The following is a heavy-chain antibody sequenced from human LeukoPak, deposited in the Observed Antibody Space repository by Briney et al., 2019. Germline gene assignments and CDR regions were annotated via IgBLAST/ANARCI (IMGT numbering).Heavy chain of an antibody. CDR3: ARGNSGSYYEVIDY. V-gene: IGHV4-34*01. J-gene: IGHJ4*02. CDR1: GGSFSGYY. D-gene: IGHD1-26*01. CDR2: INHSGST. Sequence: SETLSLTCAVYGGSFSGYYWSWIRQPPGKGLEWIGEINHSGSTNYNPSLKSRVTISVDTSKNQFPLKLSSVTAADTAVYYCARGNSGSYYEVIDYWGQGTLVTVSS.